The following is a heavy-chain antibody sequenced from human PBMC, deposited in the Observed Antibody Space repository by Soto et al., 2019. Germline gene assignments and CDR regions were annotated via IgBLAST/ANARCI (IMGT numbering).Heavy chain of an antibody. CDR1: GGSFSDHS. CDR2: INHRGDT. Sequence: SETLSLTCAVYGGSFSDHSWTWIRQPPGKGLEWIGEINHRGDTNYNPSLKSRVTISVDTSKNQFSLKLNSVTAADTAVYYCARGNGPKAVVLMVYVRLVCFDYWGQGILVTVSS. D-gene: IGHD2-8*01. CDR3: ARGNGPKAVVLMVYVRLVCFDY. V-gene: IGHV4-34*01. J-gene: IGHJ4*02.